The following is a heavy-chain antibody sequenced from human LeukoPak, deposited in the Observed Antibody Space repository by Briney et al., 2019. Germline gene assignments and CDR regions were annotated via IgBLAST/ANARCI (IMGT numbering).Heavy chain of an antibody. CDR3: ARGEVAAGTFDY. CDR1: GGSISSGGYY. J-gene: IGHJ4*02. V-gene: IGHV4-31*03. D-gene: IGHD6-13*01. CDR2: IYYSGST. Sequence: NPSETLSLTCTVSGGSISSGGYYWSWIRQHPGKGLEWIGYIYYSGSTYYNPSLKSRVTISVDTSKNQFSLKLSSVTAADTAVYYCARGEVAAGTFDYWGQGTLVTVSS.